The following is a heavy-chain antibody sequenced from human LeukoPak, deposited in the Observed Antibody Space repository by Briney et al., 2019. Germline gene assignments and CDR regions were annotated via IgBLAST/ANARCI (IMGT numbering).Heavy chain of an antibody. J-gene: IGHJ5*02. CDR2: INSDGSST. CDR3: ALDRDTANWFDP. V-gene: IGHV3-74*01. CDR1: GFTFSSYW. D-gene: IGHD5-18*01. Sequence: GGSLRLSCAASGFTFSSYWMHWVRQAPGKGLVWVSRINSDGSSTSYADSVKGRFTISRDNSKNTLYLQMNSLRAEDTAVYYCALDRDTANWFDPWGQGTLVTVSS.